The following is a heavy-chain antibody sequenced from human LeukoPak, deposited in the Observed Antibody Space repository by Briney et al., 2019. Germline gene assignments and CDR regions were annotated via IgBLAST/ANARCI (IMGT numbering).Heavy chain of an antibody. CDR3: ARHVSYYGSGSYYNR. CDR1: GGSITSRTYY. D-gene: IGHD3-10*01. Sequence: PSETLSLTCTVSGGSITSRTYYWGWIRQPPGKGLEWIGTIYYSGTTYYNPSLKSRVTISLDTSTNQFSLRLSSVTAADTAMYYCARHVSYYGSGSYYNRWGQGTLVTVSS. V-gene: IGHV4-39*07. J-gene: IGHJ4*02. CDR2: IYYSGTT.